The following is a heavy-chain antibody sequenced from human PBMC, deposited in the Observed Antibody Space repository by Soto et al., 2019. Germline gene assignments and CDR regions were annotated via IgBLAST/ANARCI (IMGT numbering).Heavy chain of an antibody. V-gene: IGHV2-26*01. CDR1: GFSLSNARMG. Sequence: QVTLKESGPVLVKPTEPLTLTCTVSGFSLSNARMGVSWIRQPPGKALEWLAHIFSNDAKSYSTSLKSRLTISKNTSKSQVVLTMTNMDPVDTATYYCARIQGYCLSTSCYAGDHWGQGTLVTVSS. D-gene: IGHD2-2*01. J-gene: IGHJ4*02. CDR3: ARIQGYCLSTSCYAGDH. CDR2: IFSNDAK.